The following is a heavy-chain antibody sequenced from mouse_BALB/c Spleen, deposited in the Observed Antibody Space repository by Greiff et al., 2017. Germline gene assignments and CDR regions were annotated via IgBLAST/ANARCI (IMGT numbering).Heavy chain of an antibody. CDR2: ISSGGSYT. V-gene: IGHV5-6*03. Sequence: EVMLVESGGGLVKPGGSLKLSCAASGFTFSSYAMSWVRQTPDKRLEWVATISSGGSYTYYPDSVKGRFTISRDNAKNTLYLQMSSLKSEDTAMYYCASEMGPNYFDYWGQGTTLTVSS. CDR1: GFTFSSYA. D-gene: IGHD4-1*01. J-gene: IGHJ2*01. CDR3: ASEMGPNYFDY.